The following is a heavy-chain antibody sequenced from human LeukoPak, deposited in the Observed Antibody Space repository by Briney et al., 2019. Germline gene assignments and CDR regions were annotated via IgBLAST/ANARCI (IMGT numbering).Heavy chain of an antibody. CDR1: GFTVSSNY. D-gene: IGHD6-13*01. J-gene: IGHJ4*02. CDR2: IYSGGST. V-gene: IGHV3-53*01. Sequence: GGSLRLSCAVSGFTVSSNYMSWVRQAPGKGLEWVSVIYSGGSTYYSDSVKGRFTISRDNSKNTLYLQMNSLRAEDPAVYYCGFGSSWYGGGIDYWGQGTLVTVSS. CDR3: GFGSSWYGGGIDY.